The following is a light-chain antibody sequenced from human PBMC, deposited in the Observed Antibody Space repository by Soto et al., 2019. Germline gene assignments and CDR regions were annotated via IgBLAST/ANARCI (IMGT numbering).Light chain of an antibody. J-gene: IGKJ4*01. CDR3: LQHNSYPLT. Sequence: EIVLTQSPGTLSLSPGERATLSCRASQSVSSSYLAWYQQKPGQAPRLLIYGASSRATGIPARFSGSGSGTEFTLTISSLQPEDFATYYCLQHNSYPLTFGGGTTVDIK. CDR2: GAS. V-gene: IGKV3-20*01. CDR1: QSVSSSY.